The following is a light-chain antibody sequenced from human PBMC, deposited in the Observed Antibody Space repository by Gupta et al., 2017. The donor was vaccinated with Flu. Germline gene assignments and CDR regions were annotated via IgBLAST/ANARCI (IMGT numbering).Light chain of an antibody. CDR1: SSDIGTYNY. J-gene: IGLJ2*01. CDR2: DVR. Sequence: QSARPHPASVPGSPGRPINISCTGTSSDIGTYNYVSWYQQYPGRPPKLMIYDVRNRPSGISDRFSGSKSGNTASLTISGLQAEDEADYYCSSYSATGALALFGGGTKVTVL. V-gene: IGLV2-14*03. CDR3: SSYSATGALAL.